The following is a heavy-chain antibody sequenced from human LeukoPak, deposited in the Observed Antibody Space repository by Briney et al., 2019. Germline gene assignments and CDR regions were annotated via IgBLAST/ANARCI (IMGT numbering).Heavy chain of an antibody. Sequence: PGGSLRLSCAASGFTFDDYGMSWVRQAPGKGLEWVSAISGSGVSTYYADSVKGRFTISRDNSKNTLYLQMNSLRAEDTAVYYCAKESRPGSGYPFDYWGQGTLVTVSS. CDR2: ISGSGVST. CDR1: GFTFDDYG. J-gene: IGHJ4*02. V-gene: IGHV3-23*01. CDR3: AKESRPGSGYPFDY. D-gene: IGHD3-3*01.